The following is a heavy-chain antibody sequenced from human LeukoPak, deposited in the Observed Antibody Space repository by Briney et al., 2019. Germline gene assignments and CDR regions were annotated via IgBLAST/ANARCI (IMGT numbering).Heavy chain of an antibody. CDR2: IYPGDSDT. CDR1: GYRFTSYW. CDR3: ARRPGYCSGGSCHGWFDP. D-gene: IGHD2-15*01. Sequence: GESLKISCKGSGYRFTSYWIGWVRQMPGKGLEWMGIIYPGDSDTRYSPSFQGQATISADKSISTAYLQWSSLKASDTAMYYCARRPGYCSGGSCHGWFDPWGQGTLVTVSS. J-gene: IGHJ5*02. V-gene: IGHV5-51*01.